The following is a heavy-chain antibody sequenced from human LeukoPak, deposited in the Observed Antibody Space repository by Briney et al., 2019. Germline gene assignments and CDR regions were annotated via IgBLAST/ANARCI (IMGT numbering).Heavy chain of an antibody. CDR1: GFTFSNYA. Sequence: GGFLRLSCAASGFTFSNYAMNWVRQAPGKGLEWLSAINNSGGSTYYADSVKGRFTISRDNSKNTLYLQMNSLRAEDTAVYYCAKESGGTNTPSDYWGQGTLVTVSS. D-gene: IGHD2-8*01. CDR3: AKESGGTNTPSDY. J-gene: IGHJ4*02. V-gene: IGHV3-23*01. CDR2: INNSGGST.